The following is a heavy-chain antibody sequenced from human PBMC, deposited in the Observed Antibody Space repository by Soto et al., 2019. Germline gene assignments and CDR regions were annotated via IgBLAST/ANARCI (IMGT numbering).Heavy chain of an antibody. V-gene: IGHV3-11*01. CDR1: GFTFSDYY. CDR2: ISYSGSPI. Sequence: QVQLVESGGDLVKPGGSLRLSCAASGFTFSDYYMTWIRQAPGKGLEWVSCISYSGSPIYYTDSVKGRFTISRDNAKNSLYLQMSSLRAEDTAVYYCARTRPYLPMEWGQGTMVTVSS. CDR3: ARTRPYLPME. J-gene: IGHJ3*01. D-gene: IGHD2-8*01.